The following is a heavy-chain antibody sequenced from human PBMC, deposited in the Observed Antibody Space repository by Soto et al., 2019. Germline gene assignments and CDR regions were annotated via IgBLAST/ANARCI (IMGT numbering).Heavy chain of an antibody. V-gene: IGHV6-1*01. Sequence: KQSPTLSLTCAISGDSVSSNSAAWNWIRQSPSRGLEWLGRTYYRSKWYNDYAVSVKSRITINPDTSKNQFSLQLNSVTPEDTAVYYCARDVARLTLLSYYYYYGMDVWGQGTTVTVSS. J-gene: IGHJ6*02. CDR2: TYYRSKWYN. D-gene: IGHD5-12*01. CDR3: ARDVARLTLLSYYYYYGMDV. CDR1: GDSVSSNSAA.